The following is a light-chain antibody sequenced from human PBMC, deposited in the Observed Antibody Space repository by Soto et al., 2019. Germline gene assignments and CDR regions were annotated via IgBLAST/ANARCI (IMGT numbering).Light chain of an antibody. CDR3: CSDAGRVV. V-gene: IGLV2-11*01. Sequence: QSVLTQPRSVSGSPGQSVTISCTGTSGDVGASNSVSWYQQHPGKAPKLMIYDVTKRPSGVPDRFSGCKSGSTASLTISGLQANDEAAYFCCSDAGRVVFGGGTQLTVL. CDR2: DVT. J-gene: IGLJ2*01. CDR1: SGDVGASNS.